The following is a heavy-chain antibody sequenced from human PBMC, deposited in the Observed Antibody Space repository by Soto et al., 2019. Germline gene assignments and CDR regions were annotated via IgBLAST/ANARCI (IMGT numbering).Heavy chain of an antibody. V-gene: IGHV2-70*11. J-gene: IGHJ4*02. D-gene: IGHD3-22*01. Sequence: SGPTLVNPTQTLTLTCTFSGFALSTSGMCVSWIRQPPGKALEWLARIAWDDDKYYSTSLKTRLTISKDTSKNQVVLTMTNMDPVDTATYYCARYYSDSSGYYFTFFDYWGQGTLVTVS. CDR2: IAWDDDK. CDR1: GFALSTSGMC. CDR3: ARYYSDSSGYYFTFFDY.